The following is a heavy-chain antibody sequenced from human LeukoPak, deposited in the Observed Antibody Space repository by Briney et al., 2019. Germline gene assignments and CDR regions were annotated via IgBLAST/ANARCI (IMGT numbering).Heavy chain of an antibody. V-gene: IGHV3-7*03. J-gene: IGHJ3*02. Sequence: GGYLRLYCAASGFTLSSYWMSWVRQAPGKGLEWVANIKEDGSEKYYVDSVKGRFTISRDNAKDSLYLHMNSLTAEDTAMYYCARDWVAGVPFDAFDIWGQGTMVSVSS. CDR3: ARDWVAGVPFDAFDI. CDR2: IKEDGSEK. CDR1: GFTLSSYW. D-gene: IGHD3-10*01.